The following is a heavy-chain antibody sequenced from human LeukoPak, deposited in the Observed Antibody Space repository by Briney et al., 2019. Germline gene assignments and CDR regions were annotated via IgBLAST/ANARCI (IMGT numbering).Heavy chain of an antibody. CDR1: GYTFTSYY. D-gene: IGHD2-2*02. V-gene: IGHV1-46*01. Sequence: ASVKVSCKASGYTFTSYYMHWVRQAPGQGLEWMGIINPSGGSTSYAQKFQGRVTMTRDTSTSTVYMELSSLRSEDTAVYYCARDYRYCSSTSCYTPEYWGQGTLVTVSS. CDR3: ARDYRYCSSTSCYTPEY. CDR2: INPSGGST. J-gene: IGHJ4*02.